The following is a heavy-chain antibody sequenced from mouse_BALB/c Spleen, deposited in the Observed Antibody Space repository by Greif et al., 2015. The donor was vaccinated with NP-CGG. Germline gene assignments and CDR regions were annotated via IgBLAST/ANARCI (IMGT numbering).Heavy chain of an antibody. V-gene: IGHV5-12-1*01. CDR3: ARHGHYYGYVEFLDY. D-gene: IGHD1-2*01. Sequence: EVQRVESGGGLVKPGGSLKLSCAASGFAFSSYDMSWVRQTPEKRLEWVAYISSGGGSTYYPDTVKGRFTISRDNAKNTLYLQMSSLKSEDTAMYYCARHGHYYGYVEFLDYWGQGTTLTVSS. J-gene: IGHJ2*01. CDR1: GFAFSSYD. CDR2: ISSGGGST.